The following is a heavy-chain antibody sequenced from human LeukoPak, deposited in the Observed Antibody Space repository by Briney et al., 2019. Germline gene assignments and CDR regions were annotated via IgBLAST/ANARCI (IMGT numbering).Heavy chain of an antibody. CDR1: GFAFTSFD. Sequence: ASVKVSCKASGFAFTSFDINWVRQATGQGLEWMGYRNPDSGNSDYAQKFQGRVTITTDTSTRTAYMELRGLRSEDTAVYYCVRETFDIWGQGTMVTVSS. CDR3: VRETFDI. CDR2: RNPDSGNS. J-gene: IGHJ3*02. V-gene: IGHV1-8*01.